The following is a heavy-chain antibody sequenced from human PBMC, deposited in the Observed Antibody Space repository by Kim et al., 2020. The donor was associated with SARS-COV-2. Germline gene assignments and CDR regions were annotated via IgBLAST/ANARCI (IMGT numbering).Heavy chain of an antibody. Sequence: RLTISRDNSKNTLYLQMNSLRAEDTAVYYCAKDRYCSSTSCYGMGWYFDLWGRGTLVTVSS. V-gene: IGHV3-23*01. D-gene: IGHD2-2*01. CDR3: AKDRYCSSTSCYGMGWYFDL. J-gene: IGHJ2*01.